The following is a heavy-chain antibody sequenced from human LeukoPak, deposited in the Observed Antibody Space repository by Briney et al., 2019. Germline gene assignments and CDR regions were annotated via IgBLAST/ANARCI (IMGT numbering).Heavy chain of an antibody. Sequence: GSLRHSCAASGFTFSSYEMNWIRQPPGKGLEWIGEINHSGSTNYNPSPKSRATISVDTSKNQFSLKLSSVTAADTAVYYCARKPRGSLLCGGDCYSFDYWGQGTLVTVSS. J-gene: IGHJ4*02. V-gene: IGHV4-34*01. CDR2: INHSGST. CDR1: GFTFSSYE. CDR3: ARKPRGSLLCGGDCYSFDY. D-gene: IGHD2-21*02.